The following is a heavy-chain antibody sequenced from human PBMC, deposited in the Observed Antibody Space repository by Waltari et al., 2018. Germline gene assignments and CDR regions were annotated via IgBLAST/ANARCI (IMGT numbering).Heavy chain of an antibody. CDR3: ARASPREWLLRLGFDY. J-gene: IGHJ4*02. CDR2: INHSGST. V-gene: IGHV4-34*01. Sequence: QVQLQQWGAGLLKPSETLSLTCAVYGGSFSGYYWSWIRQPPGKGLEWIGEINHSGSTNHHPSLKSRVTISVDTSKNQFSLKLSSVTAADTAVYYCARASPREWLLRLGFDYWGQGTLVTVSS. CDR1: GGSFSGYY. D-gene: IGHD3-22*01.